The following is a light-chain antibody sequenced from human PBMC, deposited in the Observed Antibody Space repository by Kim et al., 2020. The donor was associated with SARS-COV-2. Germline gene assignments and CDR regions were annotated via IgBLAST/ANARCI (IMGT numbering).Light chain of an antibody. CDR2: YDS. Sequence: SYELTQPPSVSVATGKTATITCGGDNIESESVHWYQQKSGQAPVLVISYDSDRPSGIPERFSASNSGNTATLTISRVEAGDEADYYCQVWDTNSDQAVFG. CDR3: QVWDTNSDQAV. CDR1: NIESES. J-gene: IGLJ1*01. V-gene: IGLV3-21*04.